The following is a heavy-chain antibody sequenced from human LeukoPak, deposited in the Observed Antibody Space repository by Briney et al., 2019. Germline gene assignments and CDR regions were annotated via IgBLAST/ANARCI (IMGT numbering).Heavy chain of an antibody. CDR1: GFNFGAHA. V-gene: IGHV3-49*04. D-gene: IGHD3-22*01. CDR3: TRVNYYDSSSFYYGYFDY. J-gene: IGHJ4*02. Sequence: GGSLRLSCTASGFNFGAHAMSRVRQAPGKGLEWVGFIRSKAYGGKPDYAASVKGRFTIARDDSESIAYLQMDSLKTEDTAVYYCTRVNYYDSSSFYYGYFDYWGQGTLVTVSS. CDR2: IRSKAYGGKP.